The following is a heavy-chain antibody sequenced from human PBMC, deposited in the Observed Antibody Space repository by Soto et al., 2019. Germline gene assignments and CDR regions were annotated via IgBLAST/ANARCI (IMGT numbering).Heavy chain of an antibody. J-gene: IGHJ5*02. D-gene: IGHD3-10*01. CDR3: ARAGNYYGSGSYYRYWA. CDR2: IYYSEST. V-gene: IGHV4-59*12. CDR1: GGSISSYC. Sequence: SETLSLTCTVSGGSISSYCWSWIRHPPGKGLEWIGYIYYSESTNYNPSLKSRVTISVDTSKNQFSLKLSSVTAADTAVYYCARAGNYYGSGSYYRYWAWGQGTLVTVSS.